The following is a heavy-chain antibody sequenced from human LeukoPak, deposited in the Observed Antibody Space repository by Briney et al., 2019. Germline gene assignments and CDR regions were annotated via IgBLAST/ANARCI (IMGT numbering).Heavy chain of an antibody. D-gene: IGHD6-13*01. CDR2: ISGSGGST. CDR3: AKGTQYSSSLDY. J-gene: IGHJ4*02. CDR1: GFTFSSYA. V-gene: IGHV3-23*01. Sequence: GGSLRLSCAASGFTFSSYAMSWVRQAPGKGLEWVSAISGSGGSTYYADSVKGRFTISRDNSKNTLYLQMNSLRAEDTAIYYCAKGTQYSSSLDYWGQGTLVTVSS.